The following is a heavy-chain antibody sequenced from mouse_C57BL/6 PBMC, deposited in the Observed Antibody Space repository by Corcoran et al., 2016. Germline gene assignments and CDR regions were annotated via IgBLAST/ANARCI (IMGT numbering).Heavy chain of an antibody. V-gene: IGHV9-3*01. D-gene: IGHD3-3*01. CDR2: INTYSGVP. J-gene: IGHJ4*01. CDR3: ARWGREYAMDY. CDR1: GYTFTTYG. Sequence: QIQLVQSGPELKKPGETVKISCKASGYTFTTYGMSWVKQAPGKGLKWMGWINTYSGVPTYADDFKGRFAFSLETSASTAYLQINNLKNEDTATYFCARWGREYAMDYLGQGTSVTVSS.